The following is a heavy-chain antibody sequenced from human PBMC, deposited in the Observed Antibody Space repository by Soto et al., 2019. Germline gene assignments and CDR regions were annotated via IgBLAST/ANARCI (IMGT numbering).Heavy chain of an antibody. CDR2: ISGDGGST. Sequence: GGSLRLSCEVSGFTFINYAMTWVRQPPGKGLEWVSGISGDGGSTYYADSVKGRFTISRDNPKNKMFLEMKTLRVEDTAVYYCAKDYSSGYYAFDIWGRGTMVTVSS. CDR1: GFTFINYA. CDR3: AKDYSSGYYAFDI. V-gene: IGHV3-23*01. J-gene: IGHJ3*02. D-gene: IGHD3-22*01.